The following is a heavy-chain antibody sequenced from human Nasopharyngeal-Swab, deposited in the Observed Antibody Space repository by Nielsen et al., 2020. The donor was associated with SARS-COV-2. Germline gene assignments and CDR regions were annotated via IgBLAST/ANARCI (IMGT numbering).Heavy chain of an antibody. Sequence: WIRQPPGKGLEWIGYIYYSGSTNYNPSLKSRVTISVDTSKNQFSLKLSSVTAADTAVYYCARVVMVYAIYWFDPWGQGTLVTVPQ. D-gene: IGHD2-8*01. V-gene: IGHV4-59*12. CDR3: ARVVMVYAIYWFDP. J-gene: IGHJ5*02. CDR2: IYYSGST.